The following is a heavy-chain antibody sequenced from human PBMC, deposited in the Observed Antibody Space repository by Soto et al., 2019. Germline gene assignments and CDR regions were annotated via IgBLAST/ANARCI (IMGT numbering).Heavy chain of an antibody. CDR2: INPKSGGT. D-gene: IGHD2-8*01. V-gene: IGHV1-2*04. CDR1: GYSFTDYH. Sequence: ASVKVSCKASGYSFTDYHIHWVRQAPGQGLEWLGRINPKSGGTSTAQKFQGWVTMTTDTSISTASMELTRLTSDDTAIYYCARGASTDCSNGVCSFFYNHDMDVWGQGTTVTVSS. CDR3: ARGASTDCSNGVCSFFYNHDMDV. J-gene: IGHJ6*02.